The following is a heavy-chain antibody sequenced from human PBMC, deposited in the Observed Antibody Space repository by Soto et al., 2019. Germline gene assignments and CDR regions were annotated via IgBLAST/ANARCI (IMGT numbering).Heavy chain of an antibody. Sequence: QVQLVQSGAEVKKPGSSVKVSCKASGGTFSSYAISWVRQAPGQGLEWMGGIIPIFGTANYAQKFQGRVTITADKSTSTAYRELSSLRSEDTAVYYCARASPKRSLSVDLYYFDYWGQGTLVTVSS. CDR1: GGTFSSYA. J-gene: IGHJ4*02. CDR3: ARASPKRSLSVDLYYFDY. V-gene: IGHV1-69*06. CDR2: IIPIFGTA.